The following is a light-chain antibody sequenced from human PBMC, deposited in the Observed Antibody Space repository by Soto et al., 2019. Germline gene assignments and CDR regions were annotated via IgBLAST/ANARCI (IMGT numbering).Light chain of an antibody. CDR3: EPRNSYPIT. Sequence: DIQLTQSPSFMSASVGDRVTITCRASPDIHTYLAWYQQNPGKAPKLLIFAASTLQNGVPSRFSGSGSVTDFTFTITSLQPEACATYYGEPRNSYPITFGHGTRLEIK. V-gene: IGKV1-9*01. CDR1: PDIHTY. CDR2: AAS. J-gene: IGKJ5*01.